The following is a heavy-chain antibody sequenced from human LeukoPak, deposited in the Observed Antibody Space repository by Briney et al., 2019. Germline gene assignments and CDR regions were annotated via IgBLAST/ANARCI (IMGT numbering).Heavy chain of an antibody. CDR1: GGSISSYY. Sequence: SETLSLTFTVSGGSISSYYWSWIRQPSGKGLEWIGYIYYSGSTNYNPSLKSRVTISVDTSKNQFSLKLSSVTAADTAVYYCARGGLWDHYFDYWGQGTLVTVSS. V-gene: IGHV4-59*01. J-gene: IGHJ4*02. CDR2: IYYSGST. D-gene: IGHD5-18*01. CDR3: ARGGLWDHYFDY.